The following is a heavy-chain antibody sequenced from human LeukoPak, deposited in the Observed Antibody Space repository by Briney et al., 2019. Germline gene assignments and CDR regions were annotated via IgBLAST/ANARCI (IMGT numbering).Heavy chain of an antibody. V-gene: IGHV3-20*04. J-gene: IGHJ6*03. CDR2: INWNGVSA. D-gene: IGHD3-9*01. CDR3: ARVSGDYDILTGSHYYYYYMDV. Sequence: GGSLRLSCAASGFTFDDYGISWVRQAPGNGLEWFSGINWNGVSAGYADSVTGRFTISRDNAKNSLYLQMNSLRAEDTALYYCARVSGDYDILTGSHYYYYYMDVWGKGTTVTVSS. CDR1: GFTFDDYG.